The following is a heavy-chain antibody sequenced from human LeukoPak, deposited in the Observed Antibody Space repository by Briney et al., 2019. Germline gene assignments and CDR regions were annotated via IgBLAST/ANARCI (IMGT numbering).Heavy chain of an antibody. D-gene: IGHD6-13*01. Sequence: PGGSLRLSCAASGFTLSSYWIHWVRQAPGNGLVCVSRINSDGSSTSYADSVKGRFTISRDNAKNTLYLQMNSLRAEDTAVYYCAREHSSSWYYFDYWGQGTLVTVSS. CDR2: INSDGSST. J-gene: IGHJ4*02. CDR1: GFTLSSYW. CDR3: AREHSSSWYYFDY. V-gene: IGHV3-74*01.